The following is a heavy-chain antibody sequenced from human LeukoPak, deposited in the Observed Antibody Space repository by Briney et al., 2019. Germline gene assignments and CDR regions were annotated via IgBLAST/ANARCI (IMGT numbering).Heavy chain of an antibody. D-gene: IGHD3-10*01. CDR2: INHSGST. CDR1: GGSFSGYY. CDR3: ARGTWYYYGSGSYFYGMDV. Sequence: PSETLSLTCAVYGGSFSGYYWSWIRQPPGKGLEWIGEINHSGSTNYNPSLKSRVTISVDTSKNQFSLKLSSVTAADTAVYYCARGTWYYYGSGSYFYGMDVWGQGTTVTVSS. J-gene: IGHJ6*02. V-gene: IGHV4-34*01.